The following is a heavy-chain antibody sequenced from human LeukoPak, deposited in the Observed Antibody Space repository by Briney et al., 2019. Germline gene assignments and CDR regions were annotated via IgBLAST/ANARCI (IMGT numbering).Heavy chain of an antibody. CDR3: ARGRQDVTMIVVVMTAVSYYLDV. Sequence: SETLSLTCAVYGGSFSGYYWTWIRPTPEKGLEWIGEMNPSGSTKYNPSLKSRVTISVDTSKNQFSLELSSVTAADTAVYYCARGRQDVTMIVVVMTAVSYYLDVWGKGTTVTVS. CDR2: MNPSGST. CDR1: GGSFSGYY. D-gene: IGHD3-22*01. V-gene: IGHV4-34*01. J-gene: IGHJ6*03.